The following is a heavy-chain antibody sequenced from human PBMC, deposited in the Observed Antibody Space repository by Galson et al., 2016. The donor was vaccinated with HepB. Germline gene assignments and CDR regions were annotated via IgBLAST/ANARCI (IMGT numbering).Heavy chain of an antibody. CDR2: IYTTGTT. CDR1: GDSISSDGYY. Sequence: LSLTCTVSGDSISSDGYYWSWIRQPAGKGLEWLGRIYTTGTTSYNHSLQSRIAVSLDTSKNQFSLKLTSVTAADTAVYFCTRADPYFYYGLDVCGKGTTVTVSS. V-gene: IGHV4-61*02. J-gene: IGHJ6*04. CDR3: TRADPYFYYGLDV.